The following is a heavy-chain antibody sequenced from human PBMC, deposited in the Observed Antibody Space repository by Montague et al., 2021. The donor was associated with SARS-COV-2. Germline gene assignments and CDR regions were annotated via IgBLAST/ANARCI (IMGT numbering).Heavy chain of an antibody. D-gene: IGHD2-2*03. Sequence: VSPRASLPSDSLSWHWIRQSPSRGLEWLASTYYRSNWYNDSAPSVSGRATVKPDTSRNQFSLHLDSVTPEDTALYFCARKMDSSFDVWGKGTMVIVSS. CDR2: TYYRSNWYN. V-gene: IGHV6-1*01. J-gene: IGHJ3*01. CDR3: ARKMDSSFDV. CDR1: RASLPSDSLS.